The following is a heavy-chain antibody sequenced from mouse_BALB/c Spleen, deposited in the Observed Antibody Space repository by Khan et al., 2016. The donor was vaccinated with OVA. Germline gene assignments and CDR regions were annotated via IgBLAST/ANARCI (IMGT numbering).Heavy chain of an antibody. V-gene: IGHV9-3*02. J-gene: IGHJ4*01. D-gene: IGHD2-3*01. CDR3: ARSRWLLPAMDY. CDR2: INTNTGEP. Sequence: QIQLVQSGPELKKPGETVKISCKASGYTFTKNGMNWVKQAPGNGLKWMGWINTNTGEPTYAEEFKGRFAFSLETSASTAYLQINNLKNEDTGTYFCARSRWLLPAMDYWGQGTSVTVSS. CDR1: GYTFTKNG.